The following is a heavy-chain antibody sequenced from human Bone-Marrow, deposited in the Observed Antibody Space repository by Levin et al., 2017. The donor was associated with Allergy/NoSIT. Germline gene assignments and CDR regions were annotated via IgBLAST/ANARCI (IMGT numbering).Heavy chain of an antibody. Sequence: HGESLKISCKGSGYSFTSYWISWVRQMPGKGLEWMGRIDPSDSYTNYSPSFQGHVTISADKSISTAYLQWSSLKASDTAMYYCARLGSSWYEDSVYYYYYMDVWGKGTTVTVSS. D-gene: IGHD6-13*01. J-gene: IGHJ6*03. CDR2: IDPSDSYT. CDR1: GYSFTSYW. V-gene: IGHV5-10-1*01. CDR3: ARLGSSWYEDSVYYYYYMDV.